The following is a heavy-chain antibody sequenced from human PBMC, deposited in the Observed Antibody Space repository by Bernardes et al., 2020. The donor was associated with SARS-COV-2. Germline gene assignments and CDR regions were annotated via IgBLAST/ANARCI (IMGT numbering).Heavy chain of an antibody. CDR3: ARHARQIVVVVAVMGYFDD. V-gene: IGHV4-39*01. D-gene: IGHD2-15*01. CDR2: NYGSGST. Sequence: SETLSLTCTVSGCSISSCSYYWGRIRQAPGQGLEWIRSNYGSGSTYYNSSLKSRVITSVDTTKNHFYLKLSSVTAADTDVYYCARHARQIVVVVAVMGYFDDWSQGTLVTVS. CDR1: GCSISSCSYY. J-gene: IGHJ4*02.